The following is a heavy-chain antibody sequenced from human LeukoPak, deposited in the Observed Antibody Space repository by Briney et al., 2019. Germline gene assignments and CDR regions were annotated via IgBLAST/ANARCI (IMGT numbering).Heavy chain of an antibody. V-gene: IGHV3-21*01. Sequence: PGGSLRLSCAPSEFTFNNYTLNWVRQVPGQGLEWVSSINNSSRYISYADSVNGRFTISRDNAKNSLYLQMNSLRAEDTAVYYCARDLGIVYYYGMDVWGQGTTVIVSS. D-gene: IGHD7-27*01. CDR2: INNSSRYI. J-gene: IGHJ6*02. CDR1: EFTFNNYT. CDR3: ARDLGIVYYYGMDV.